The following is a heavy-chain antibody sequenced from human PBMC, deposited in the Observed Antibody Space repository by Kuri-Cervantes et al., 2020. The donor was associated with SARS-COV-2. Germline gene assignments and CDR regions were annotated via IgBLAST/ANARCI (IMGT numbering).Heavy chain of an antibody. J-gene: IGHJ4*02. V-gene: IGHV3-48*03. D-gene: IGHD3-9*01. Sequence: GGSLRLSCAASGFTLSSYEMNWVRQAPGKGLEWVSYISSSGSTIYYADSVKGRFTISRDNSKNTLYLQMNSLRAEDTAVYYCAREGLRGGILSGYDHWGQGTLVTVSS. CDR2: ISSSGSTI. CDR3: AREGLRGGILSGYDH. CDR1: GFTLSSYE.